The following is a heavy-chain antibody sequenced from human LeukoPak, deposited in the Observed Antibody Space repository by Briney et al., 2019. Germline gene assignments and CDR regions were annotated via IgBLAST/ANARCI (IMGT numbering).Heavy chain of an antibody. Sequence: PSETLSLTCTVSGGSISSGSYYWSWIRQPAGKGLEWIGRMYTSGSTNYNPSLKSRVTMSVDTSKNQFSLKLSSVTAADTAVYYCARMRYVNRYFDWLGDRIWFDPWGQGTLVTVSS. CDR3: ARMRYVNRYFDWLGDRIWFDP. V-gene: IGHV4-61*02. J-gene: IGHJ5*02. CDR2: MYTSGST. CDR1: GGSISSGSYY. D-gene: IGHD3-9*01.